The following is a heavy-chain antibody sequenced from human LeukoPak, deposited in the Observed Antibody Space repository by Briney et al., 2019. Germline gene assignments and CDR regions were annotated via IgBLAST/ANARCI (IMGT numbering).Heavy chain of an antibody. Sequence: SETLSLTCTVSGGSISSGSYYWSWIRQPAGKGLEWIGRIYTSGSTNYNPSLKSRVTISVDTSKNQFSLKLSSVTAADTAVYYCATRDTAMVNGDDAFDIWGQGTMVTVSS. J-gene: IGHJ3*02. CDR1: GGSISSGSYY. CDR2: IYTSGST. D-gene: IGHD5-18*01. CDR3: ATRDTAMVNGDDAFDI. V-gene: IGHV4-61*02.